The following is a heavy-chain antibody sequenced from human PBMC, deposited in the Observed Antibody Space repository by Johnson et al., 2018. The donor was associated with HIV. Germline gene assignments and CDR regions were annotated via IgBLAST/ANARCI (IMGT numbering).Heavy chain of an antibody. CDR3: ARGKRFWSGLGAFDI. J-gene: IGHJ3*02. CDR1: GFSVRTNY. CDR2: IFSVGDV. Sequence: VQLVESGGGVVQPGGSLRLSCAASGFSVRTNYMSWVRQAPGKGLEWVSVIFSVGDVYYADSVKGRFTISRDNSKNMVYLQMNSLRPEDTAVYYCARGKRFWSGLGAFDIWGQGTMVTVSS. D-gene: IGHD3-3*01. V-gene: IGHV3-66*02.